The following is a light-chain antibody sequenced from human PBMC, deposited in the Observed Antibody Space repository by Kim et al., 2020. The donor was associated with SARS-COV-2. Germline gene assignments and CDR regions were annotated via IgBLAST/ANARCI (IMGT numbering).Light chain of an antibody. V-gene: IGLV3-1*01. J-gene: IGLJ3*02. CDR3: QAWDSSTAV. Sequence: VAPGQTASITCSGDKLGDKYACWYQQKPGQSPVLVIYQDSKRPSGIPERFSGSNSGNTATLTISGTQAIDEADYYCQAWDSSTAVFGGGTQLTVL. CDR2: QDS. CDR1: KLGDKY.